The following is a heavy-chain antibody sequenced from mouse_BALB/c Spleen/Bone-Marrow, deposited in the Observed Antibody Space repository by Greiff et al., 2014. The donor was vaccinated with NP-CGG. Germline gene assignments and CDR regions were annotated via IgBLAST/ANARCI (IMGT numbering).Heavy chain of an antibody. J-gene: IGHJ3*01. D-gene: IGHD2-4*01. CDR3: ARSATMIFAY. V-gene: IGHV1-7*01. CDR1: GYTFTSYW. Sequence: VQLQQSGAELAKPGASVKMSCKASGYTFTSYWMHWVKQRPGQGLEWIGYINPSTGYTVYNQKFKDKATLTADKSSSTAYMQLSSLTSEDSAVYYCARSATMIFAYWGQGTLVTVSA. CDR2: INPSTGYT.